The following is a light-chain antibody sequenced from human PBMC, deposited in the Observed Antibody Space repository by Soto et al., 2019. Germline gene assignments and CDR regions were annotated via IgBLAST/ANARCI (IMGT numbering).Light chain of an antibody. CDR2: DAS. J-gene: IGKJ1*01. Sequence: EIELTQSPGTLSLSSGERATLSCRASQSVSSSYLAWYQQKPGQPPRLLIYDASRRATGIPDRFSGSGSGTDFTLTISSLEPEDFAVYYCQQYGRSPPSWTFGQGTKVEIK. V-gene: IGKV3-20*01. CDR3: QQYGRSPPSWT. CDR1: QSVSSSY.